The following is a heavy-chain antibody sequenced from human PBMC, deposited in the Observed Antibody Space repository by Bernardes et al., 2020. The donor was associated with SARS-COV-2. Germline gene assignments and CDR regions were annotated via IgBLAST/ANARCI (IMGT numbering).Heavy chain of an antibody. Sequence: SETLSLTCAVYGGSFSGYYWSWIRQPPGKGLEWIGEINHSGSTNYNPSLKSRVTISVDTSKNQFSLKLSSVTAADTAVYYCASSFSYGSGAWGQGTLVTVSS. CDR2: INHSGST. J-gene: IGHJ4*02. CDR3: ASSFSYGSGA. CDR1: GGSFSGYY. D-gene: IGHD3-10*01. V-gene: IGHV4-34*01.